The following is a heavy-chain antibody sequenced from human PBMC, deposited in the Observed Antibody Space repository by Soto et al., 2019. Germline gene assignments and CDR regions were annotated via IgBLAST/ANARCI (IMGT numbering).Heavy chain of an antibody. D-gene: IGHD3-22*01. J-gene: IGHJ6*02. CDR2: IIPIFGTA. CDR1: GGTFSSYA. V-gene: IGHV1-69*01. CDR3: ARDGQDSSGYYYDDYGMDG. Sequence: QVQLVQSGAEVKKPGSSVKVSCKASGGTFSSYAISWVRQAPGQGLEWMGGIIPIFGTANYAQKFQGRVTITADESTSTAYMELSSLRSEDTAGYYCARDGQDSSGYYYDDYGMDGWGQGTTVTVSS.